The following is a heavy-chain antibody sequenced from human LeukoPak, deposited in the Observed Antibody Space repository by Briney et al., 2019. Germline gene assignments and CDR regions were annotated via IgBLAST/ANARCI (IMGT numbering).Heavy chain of an antibody. Sequence: GGSLRLSCVASGFTFSNAWMHWVRQAPGKGLEWVAVMSYDGSHKFHADSVKGRFTISRDNSKNTVYLQVNSLRAEDTAIYYCARDVGGYAFDSWGQGTLVTVSS. CDR2: MSYDGSHK. CDR1: GFTFSNAW. CDR3: ARDVGGYAFDS. J-gene: IGHJ4*02. D-gene: IGHD5-12*01. V-gene: IGHV3-30*03.